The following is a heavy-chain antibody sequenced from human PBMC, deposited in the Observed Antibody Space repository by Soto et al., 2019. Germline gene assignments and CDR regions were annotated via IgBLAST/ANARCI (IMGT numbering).Heavy chain of an antibody. V-gene: IGHV4-34*01. CDR3: ARARRRPSGYSFLKPFDY. CDR2: INHSGST. CDR1: GGSFSGYY. D-gene: IGHD5-12*01. J-gene: IGHJ4*02. Sequence: SETLSLTCAVYGGSFSGYYWSWIRQPPGKGLEWIGEINHSGSTNYNPSLKSRVTISVDTSKNQFSLKLSSVTAADTAVYYCARARRRPSGYSFLKPFDYWGQGTLVTVSS.